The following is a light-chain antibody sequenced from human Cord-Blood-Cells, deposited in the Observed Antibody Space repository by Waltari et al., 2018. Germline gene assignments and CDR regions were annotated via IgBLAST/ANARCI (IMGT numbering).Light chain of an antibody. CDR1: RSDVGGYNY. CDR3: SSYTSSSTLRV. J-gene: IGLJ2*01. CDR2: EVS. Sequence: QSALTQPASVSGSPGQSLTISCTGTRSDVGGYNYVSWYQRHPGKAPKLLIYEVSNRPSGVSNRFSGSKSGNTASLTISGLQAEDEADYYCSSYTSSSTLRVFGGGTKLTVI. V-gene: IGLV2-14*01.